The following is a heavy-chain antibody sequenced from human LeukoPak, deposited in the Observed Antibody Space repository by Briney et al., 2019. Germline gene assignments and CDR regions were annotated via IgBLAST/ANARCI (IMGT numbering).Heavy chain of an antibody. Sequence: GGSLRLSCAASGFTFSSYTMHWIRQAPGKGLEWVSSISGSNSYIFYADSVKGRFTVSRDNAKDSLYLQMNSLRAEDTAVYYCAKGATYYDFWSGYSSLNYYYYGMDVWGQGTTVTVSS. CDR1: GFTFSSYT. J-gene: IGHJ6*02. CDR3: AKGATYYDFWSGYSSLNYYYYGMDV. CDR2: ISGSNSYI. D-gene: IGHD3-3*01. V-gene: IGHV3-21*01.